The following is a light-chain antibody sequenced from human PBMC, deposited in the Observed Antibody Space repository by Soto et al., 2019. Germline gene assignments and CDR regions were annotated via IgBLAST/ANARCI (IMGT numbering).Light chain of an antibody. J-gene: IGKJ5*01. V-gene: IGKV1-9*01. CDR3: QQLNRYPIT. CDR2: AAS. CDR1: QGISSY. Sequence: DIQLTQSPSFLSASVGDRVTITCRASQGISSYLAWYQQKPGKAPKLLIYAASTLKSGVPSRLSGSGSGTEFTLTISSLQPEDFATYYCQQLNRYPITFGQGTRLEIK.